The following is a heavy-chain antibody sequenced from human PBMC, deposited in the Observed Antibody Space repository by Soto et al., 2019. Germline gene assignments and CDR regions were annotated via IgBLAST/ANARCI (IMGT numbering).Heavy chain of an antibody. CDR1: GFTFSSFW. D-gene: IGHD3-10*01. Sequence: EVQLVESGGGLVQPGGSLRISCAASGFTFSSFWMHWVRQAPGKGLVWVSRISGDGNNAVYADSVKGRFTVSRDNGQNTLDLQMNRLTSDDTALYYCGRNRGPFLRDGLDDWGPGILVTGS. V-gene: IGHV3-74*01. CDR3: GRNRGPFLRDGLDD. CDR2: ISGDGNNA. J-gene: IGHJ4*02.